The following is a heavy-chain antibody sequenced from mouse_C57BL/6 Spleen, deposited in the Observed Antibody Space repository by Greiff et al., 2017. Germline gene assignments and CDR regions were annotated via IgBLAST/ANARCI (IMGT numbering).Heavy chain of an antibody. V-gene: IGHV2-9*01. CDR3: AKHQNYGSSYYAMDY. Sequence: LQESGPGLVAPSQSLSITCTVSGFSLTSYGVDWVRPPPEKGLEWLGVIWGGGSTNYNSALMSRLSISKDNAKSQVFLKMNSLQTDDTAMYYCAKHQNYGSSYYAMDYWGQGTSVTVSS. D-gene: IGHD1-1*01. J-gene: IGHJ4*01. CDR1: GFSLTSYG. CDR2: IWGGGST.